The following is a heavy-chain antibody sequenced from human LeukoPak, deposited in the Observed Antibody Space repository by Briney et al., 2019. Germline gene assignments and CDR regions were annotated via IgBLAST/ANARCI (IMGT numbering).Heavy chain of an antibody. Sequence: GGSLRLPCAASVYAFSNYAMSWVREAPGKGREGGSAISGGGGSTYYTDSAKGRFTISRDNSKNTLYLHMNSLRAEDTPVYFCAKPPQYCSSISCSYFDYWGQGTLVTVSS. V-gene: IGHV3-23*01. CDR2: ISGGGGST. J-gene: IGHJ4*02. D-gene: IGHD2-2*01. CDR1: VYAFSNYA. CDR3: AKPPQYCSSISCSYFDY.